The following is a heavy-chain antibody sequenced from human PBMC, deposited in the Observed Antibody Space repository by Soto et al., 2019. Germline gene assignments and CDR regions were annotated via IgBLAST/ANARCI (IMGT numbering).Heavy chain of an antibody. CDR1: GGSISSYY. Sequence: SETLSLTCTVSGGSISSYYWSWIRQPPGKGLEWIGYIYYSGSTNYNPSLQSRVTISVDTSKNQFSLKLSSVTAADTAVYYCARGRRVDLGGAHFDYLVQGTLVTSPQ. CDR3: ARGRRVDLGGAHFDY. CDR2: IYYSGST. D-gene: IGHD1-26*01. J-gene: IGHJ4*02. V-gene: IGHV4-59*01.